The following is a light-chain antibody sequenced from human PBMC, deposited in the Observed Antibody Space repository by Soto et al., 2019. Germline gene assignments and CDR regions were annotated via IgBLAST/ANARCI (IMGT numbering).Light chain of an antibody. Sequence: EIVLMQSPGTLSWSPGERATLSCRASQSVSNNYVAWYQQKPGQAPRLLIAGASSRATGIPDRFSGSGSGTDFTLTISRLEPEDFAVYYCQQYGTSPPLTFGGGTKVEIK. CDR3: QQYGTSPPLT. CDR1: QSVSNNY. J-gene: IGKJ4*01. V-gene: IGKV3-20*01. CDR2: GAS.